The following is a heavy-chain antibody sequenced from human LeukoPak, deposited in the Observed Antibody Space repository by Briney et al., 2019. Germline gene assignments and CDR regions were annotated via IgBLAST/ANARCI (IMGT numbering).Heavy chain of an antibody. CDR3: ASLESALSDAFDI. CDR1: GFTFSSYS. V-gene: IGHV3-21*01. D-gene: IGHD2/OR15-2a*01. J-gene: IGHJ3*02. Sequence: GGSLRLSCAASGFTFSSYSMNWVRQAPGKGLEWVSSISSSSSYIYYADSVKGRFTISRDNAKNSLYLQMNSLRAEDTAVYYCASLESALSDAFDIWGQGTMVTVSS. CDR2: ISSSSSYI.